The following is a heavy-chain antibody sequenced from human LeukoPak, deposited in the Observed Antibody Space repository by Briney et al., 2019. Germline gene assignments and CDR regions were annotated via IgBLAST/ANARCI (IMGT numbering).Heavy chain of an antibody. Sequence: SEILSLTCTVSGYSISSGYYWGWIRQPPGKGLEWIGSIYHSGSTYYNPSLKSRVTISVDTSKNQFSLKLSSVTAADTAVYYCARDLPPPDHPYYDFWSGYSHYYYYMDVWGKGTTVTVSS. V-gene: IGHV4-38-2*02. CDR3: ARDLPPPDHPYYDFWSGYSHYYYYMDV. D-gene: IGHD3-3*01. J-gene: IGHJ6*03. CDR1: GYSISSGYY. CDR2: IYHSGST.